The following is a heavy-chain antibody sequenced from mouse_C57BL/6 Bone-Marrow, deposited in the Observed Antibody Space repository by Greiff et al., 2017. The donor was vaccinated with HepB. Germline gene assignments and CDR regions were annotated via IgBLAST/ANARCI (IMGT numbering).Heavy chain of an antibody. CDR3: ARDARSPRFAY. J-gene: IGHJ3*01. Sequence: EVQVVDSGGGLVQSGRSLRLSCATSGFTFSDFYMEWVRQAPGKGLEWIAASRNKANDYTTEYSASVKGRFIVSRDTSQSILYLQMNALRAEDTAIYYCARDARSPRFAYWGQGTLVTVSA. CDR2: SRNKANDYTT. CDR1: GFTFSDFY. V-gene: IGHV7-1*01.